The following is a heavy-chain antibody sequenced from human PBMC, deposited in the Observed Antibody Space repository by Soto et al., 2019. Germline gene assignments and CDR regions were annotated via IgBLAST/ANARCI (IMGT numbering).Heavy chain of an antibody. CDR1: GGSFSGYY. V-gene: IGHV4-34*01. J-gene: IGHJ4*02. CDR3: ARGRKGFSSSCYVD. D-gene: IGHD6-13*01. Sequence: PSETLSPTCAVYGGSFSGYYWTWIRQPPGKGLEWIGEINDSGGTDYNPSLKSRVTISLDTSKNQLSLKLSSVTAADTAVYYCARGRKGFSSSCYVDWGQGTLVTVSS. CDR2: INDSGGT.